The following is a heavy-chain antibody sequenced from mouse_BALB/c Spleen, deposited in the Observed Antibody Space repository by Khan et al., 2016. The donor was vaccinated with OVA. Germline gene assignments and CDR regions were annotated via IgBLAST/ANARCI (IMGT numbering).Heavy chain of an antibody. CDR3: ASDRIDY. CDR1: GYTFTSYG. Sequence: QVQLVQSGAELAKPGASVKISCKASGYTFTSYGVNWVKQTPGQGLEWIGYINPCSNYTEYNENFKGRFTFTSDNSSSTAYMQLSSLTSEDCAVYYCASDRIDYWGQGTSLTVSS. V-gene: IGHV1-4*01. J-gene: IGHJ4*01. CDR2: INPCSNYT.